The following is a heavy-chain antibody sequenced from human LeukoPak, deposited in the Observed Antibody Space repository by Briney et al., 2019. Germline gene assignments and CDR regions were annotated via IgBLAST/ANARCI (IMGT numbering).Heavy chain of an antibody. D-gene: IGHD5-12*01. V-gene: IGHV3-21*01. CDR1: GFTFSSYG. Sequence: PGGSLRLSCAASGFTFSSYGMHWVRQAPGKGLEWVSSISSSSSYIYYADSVKGRFTISRDNAKNSLYLQMNSLRAEDTAVYYCARDQYSGYDASGYYYGMDVWGQGTTVTVSS. CDR3: ARDQYSGYDASGYYYGMDV. J-gene: IGHJ6*02. CDR2: ISSSSSYI.